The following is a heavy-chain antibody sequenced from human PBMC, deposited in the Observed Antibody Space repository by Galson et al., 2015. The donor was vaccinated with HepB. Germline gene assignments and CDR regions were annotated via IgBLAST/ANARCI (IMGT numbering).Heavy chain of an antibody. V-gene: IGHV1-18*01. Sequence: SVKVSCKASGYTFTSYGISWVRQAPGQGLEWMGWISAYNGNTNYAQKLQGRVTMTTDTSTSTAYMELRSLRSDDTAVYYCASVQRGGTYGSGSGWFDPWGQGTLVTVSS. CDR2: ISAYNGNT. J-gene: IGHJ5*02. D-gene: IGHD3-10*01. CDR3: ASVQRGGTYGSGSGWFDP. CDR1: GYTFTSYG.